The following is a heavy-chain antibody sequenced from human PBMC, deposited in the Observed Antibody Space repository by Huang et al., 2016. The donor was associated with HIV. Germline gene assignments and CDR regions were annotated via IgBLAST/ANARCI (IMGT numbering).Heavy chain of an antibody. D-gene: IGHD3-16*01. Sequence: QVQLVQSGAEVKKPGASVKVSCKASGYTFSTSGIRLVRQAPGQGLEWMGGISGYNCNTNYVQKFQGRVTMTTDTSTSTADMELRSLRSDDTAVYYCARDVRSMQGGLFDYWGQGTLVTVSS. CDR3: ARDVRSMQGGLFDY. CDR1: GYTFSTSG. V-gene: IGHV1-18*04. CDR2: ISGYNCNT. J-gene: IGHJ4*02.